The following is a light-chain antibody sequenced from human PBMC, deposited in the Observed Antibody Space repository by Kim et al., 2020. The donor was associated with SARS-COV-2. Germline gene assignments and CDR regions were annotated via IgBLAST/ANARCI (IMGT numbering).Light chain of an antibody. J-gene: IGLJ1*01. Sequence: GQSITISCTGTRSDVGAYNSVSWYQQYPGKAPRLMIYDVTNRPSGVSNRFSGSKSGNTASLTISGLQAEDEADYYCCSYTRSSTYVFGTGTKVAVL. CDR1: RSDVGAYNS. CDR2: DVT. CDR3: CSYTRSSTYV. V-gene: IGLV2-14*03.